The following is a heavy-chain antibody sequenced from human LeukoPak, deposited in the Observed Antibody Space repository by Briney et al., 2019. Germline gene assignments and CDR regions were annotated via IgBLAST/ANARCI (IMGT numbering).Heavy chain of an antibody. V-gene: IGHV1-2*02. D-gene: IGHD6-19*01. CDR1: GYTFTGYY. Sequence: ASVKVSCKPSGYTFTGYYMHWVRQAPGQGLEWMGWISPNTGATMYAQKFQGRVTLTRDTSIDTGYMELSSLRSDDTAVYYCARDRVGSGCPRPYYVEFWGQGSLVSVSS. CDR2: ISPNTGAT. J-gene: IGHJ4*02. CDR3: ARDRVGSGCPRPYYVEF.